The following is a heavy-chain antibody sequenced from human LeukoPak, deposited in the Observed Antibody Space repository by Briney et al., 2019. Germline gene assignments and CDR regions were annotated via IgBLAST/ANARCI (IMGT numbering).Heavy chain of an antibody. CDR1: GFTFSSYS. CDR2: TSDRGDYT. Sequence: PGGSLRLSCAASGFTFSSYSMSWVRQAPGKGLEWVSGTSDRGDYTYYADSVKGRFTISRDSPKNTLYLQMNSLRAEDTAVYHCARAAYDNSGYLTLWGQGTLVTVSS. J-gene: IGHJ4*02. D-gene: IGHD3-22*01. CDR3: ARAAYDNSGYLTL. V-gene: IGHV3-23*01.